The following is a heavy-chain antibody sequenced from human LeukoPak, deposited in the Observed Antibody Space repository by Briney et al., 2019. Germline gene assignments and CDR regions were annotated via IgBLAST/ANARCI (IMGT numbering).Heavy chain of an antibody. CDR2: ISSSSSFI. Sequence: PGGSLRLSCAASGFTFSNAWMSWVRQAPWKGLEFVSSISSSSSFIYYADSVKGRFTISRDNAKKSLSLQMNSLRADDTAVYYCARGYSSSWYLDWGQGTLVTVSS. J-gene: IGHJ4*02. CDR1: GFTFSNAW. D-gene: IGHD6-13*01. V-gene: IGHV3-21*01. CDR3: ARGYSSSWYLD.